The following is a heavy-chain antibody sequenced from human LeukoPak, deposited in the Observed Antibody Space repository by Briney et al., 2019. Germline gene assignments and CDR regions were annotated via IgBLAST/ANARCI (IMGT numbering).Heavy chain of an antibody. D-gene: IGHD5-24*01. J-gene: IGHJ4*02. CDR1: GFTLRNYW. V-gene: IGHV3-74*01. CDR2: ISGDGTST. CDR3: ARGNYPSSCDS. Sequence: GGPLRLSCAASGFTLRNYWMHWVRQAPGKGLVWVSHISGDGTSTGYAASVKGRFTISRDNAKNTLYLQINSLTDEDTAVYYCARGNYPSSCDSWGLGTLVTVSS.